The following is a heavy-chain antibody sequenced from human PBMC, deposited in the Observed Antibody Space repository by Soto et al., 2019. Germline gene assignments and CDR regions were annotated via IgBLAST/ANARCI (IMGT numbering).Heavy chain of an antibody. D-gene: IGHD1-26*01. J-gene: IGHJ4*02. CDR1: GFTFSSYG. CDR2: ISYDGSNK. CDR3: AKDRRSGSAILDY. Sequence: GGSLRLSCAASGFTFSSYGMHWVRQAPGKGLEWVAVISYDGSNKYYADSVKGRFTISRDNSKNTLYLQMNSLRAEDTAVYYCAKDRRSGSAILDYWGQGTLVTVSS. V-gene: IGHV3-30*18.